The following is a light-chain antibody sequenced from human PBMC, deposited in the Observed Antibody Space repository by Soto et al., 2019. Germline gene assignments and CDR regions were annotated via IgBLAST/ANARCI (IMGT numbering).Light chain of an antibody. J-gene: IGKJ1*01. CDR1: KSVLSSSNNKNS. Sequence: DTVVTRFPTSLAGSLGGGATTNCKSSKSVLSSSNNKNSVVGYQQKPGQPTRLLIYWASTRKSGVPDRISGSGSGTDFPLTISSLQAEDVAVYFCYQYEQTPPWTFGRGTKVDIK. CDR3: YQYEQTPPWT. CDR2: WAS. V-gene: IGKV4-1*01.